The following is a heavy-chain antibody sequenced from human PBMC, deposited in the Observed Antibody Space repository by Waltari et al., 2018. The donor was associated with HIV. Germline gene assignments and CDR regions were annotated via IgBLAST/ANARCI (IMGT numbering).Heavy chain of an antibody. CDR1: GLTVSSNY. CDR2: IYSGGST. D-gene: IGHD3-22*01. J-gene: IGHJ3*02. Sequence: EVQLVESGGGLVQPGGSMRLSCAASGLTVSSNYMRWVRQATGKGLELVTVIYSGGSTYYADSVKCRFTISRDKSKNALELQMNSLRAEDTAVYYCARCNPDGPSMILVVNYSFYIWGQGTMVTVSS. CDR3: ARCNPDGPSMILVVNYSFYI. V-gene: IGHV3-66*01.